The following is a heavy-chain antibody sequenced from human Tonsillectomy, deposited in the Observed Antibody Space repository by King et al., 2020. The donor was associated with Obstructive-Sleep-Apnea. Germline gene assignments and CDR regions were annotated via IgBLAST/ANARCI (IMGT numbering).Heavy chain of an antibody. CDR1: GFTFSSYN. V-gene: IGHV3-21*06. D-gene: IGHD2-15*01. J-gene: IGHJ4*02. Sequence: VQLVESGGGLVKPGGSLRLSCAASGFTFSSYNMNWFRQAPGKGLEWVSSISGTSSYIYNADSGKGRFTISRDNAKSSLDLQMKSLRAEDTAVYYCAREGGVGFDYWGQGTLVTVSS. CDR3: AREGGVGFDY. CDR2: ISGTSSYI.